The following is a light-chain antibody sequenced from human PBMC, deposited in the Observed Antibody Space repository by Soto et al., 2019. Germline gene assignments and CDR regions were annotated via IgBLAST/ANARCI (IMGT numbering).Light chain of an antibody. CDR3: SSYTSSSGV. Sequence: QSALTQPASVSGSPGQSITISCTGTSSDVGGYNYVSWYQQHPGKAPKLMIYEVSNRPSGVSNRFSGSKSGNTASLTISGLQAEDESDYYGSSYTSSSGVFGGVTKLTVL. CDR2: EVS. CDR1: SSDVGGYNY. J-gene: IGLJ2*01. V-gene: IGLV2-14*01.